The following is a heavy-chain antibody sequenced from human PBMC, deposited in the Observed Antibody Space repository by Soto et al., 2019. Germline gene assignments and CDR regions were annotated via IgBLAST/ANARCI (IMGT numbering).Heavy chain of an antibody. Sequence: GGSLPQCCASSEFPHICDRSIWNSQAPGKGLEWLSYISSSSNSIYYADSVKGRFTVSRDNAKNSLYLQMDSLRDEDTAVYYCASSRDQADYWGQGTLVTVSS. V-gene: IGHV3-48*02. J-gene: IGHJ4*02. CDR1: EFPHICDR. CDR3: ASSRDQADY. CDR2: ISSSSNSI.